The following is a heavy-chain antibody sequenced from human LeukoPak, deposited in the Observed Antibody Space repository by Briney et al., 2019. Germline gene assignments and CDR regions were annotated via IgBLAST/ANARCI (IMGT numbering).Heavy chain of an antibody. CDR3: ARDKQPGDY. V-gene: IGHV4-61*08. CDR1: GGSISSGDYY. D-gene: IGHD5-18*01. CDR2: IYYSGSA. J-gene: IGHJ4*02. Sequence: NPSQTLSLTCTVSGGSISSGDYYWSWIRQPPGKGLEWIGYIYYSGSATYNPSLKSRVTISIDTPKNQFSLKLSSVTAADTAVYYCARDKQPGDYWGQGTLVTVSS.